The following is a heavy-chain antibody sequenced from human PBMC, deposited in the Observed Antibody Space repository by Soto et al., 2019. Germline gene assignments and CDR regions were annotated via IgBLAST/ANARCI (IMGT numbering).Heavy chain of an antibody. J-gene: IGHJ4*02. CDR1: GFTFSTYG. CDR3: AREGLVGLTGGIDY. V-gene: IGHV3-33*08. D-gene: IGHD1-26*01. CDR2: IRCDGSYK. Sequence: AGGSLRLSCAASGFTFSTYGMHWVRQAPGKGLEWVAVIRCDGSYKYFADSVKGRFTNSRDNAKNTLYLQVNSLRTEDTAVYYCAREGLVGLTGGIDYWGQGILVTVSS.